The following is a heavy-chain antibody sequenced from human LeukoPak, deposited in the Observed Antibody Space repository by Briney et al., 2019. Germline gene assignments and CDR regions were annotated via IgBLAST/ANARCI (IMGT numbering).Heavy chain of an antibody. CDR1: GGSISSSSYY. D-gene: IGHD3-10*01. CDR2: IYYSGST. V-gene: IGHV4-39*07. CDR3: ARRPYYYGSGSYYLAKYNWFDP. J-gene: IGHJ5*02. Sequence: SETLSLTCAVSGGSISSSSYYWGWIRQPPGKGLEWIGSIYYSGSTYYNPSLKSRVTISVDTSKNQFSLKLSSVTAADTAVYYCARRPYYYGSGSYYLAKYNWFDPWGQGTLVTVSS.